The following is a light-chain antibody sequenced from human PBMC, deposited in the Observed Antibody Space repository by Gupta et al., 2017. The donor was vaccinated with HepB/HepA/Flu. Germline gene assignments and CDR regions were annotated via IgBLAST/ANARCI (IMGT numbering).Light chain of an antibody. V-gene: IGKV1-39*01. Sequence: DIQMTQSPSSLSASVGDRVTITCRASQSISSYLNWYQQKPGKAPKLLIYAASSLQSGVPSRFSGSGSGTDFTLTISSRQPEDSATYYCQQNDSTLMCSFGQGTKLEIK. CDR1: QSISSY. J-gene: IGKJ2*04. CDR3: QQNDSTLMCS. CDR2: AAS.